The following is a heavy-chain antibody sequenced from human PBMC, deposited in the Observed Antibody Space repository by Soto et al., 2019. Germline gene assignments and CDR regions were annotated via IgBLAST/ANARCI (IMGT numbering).Heavy chain of an antibody. J-gene: IGHJ1*01. D-gene: IGHD6-13*01. CDR1: RFTFTSSA. V-gene: IGHV1-58*02. Sequence: SVKVSCKASRFTFTSSAMQWVRQARGQRLEWIGWIVVGSGNTNYAQKFQERVTITRDMSTSTAYMELSSLRSEDTAVYYCAALYSSSWDFQHWGQGTRVTVSS. CDR2: IVVGSGNT. CDR3: AALYSSSWDFQH.